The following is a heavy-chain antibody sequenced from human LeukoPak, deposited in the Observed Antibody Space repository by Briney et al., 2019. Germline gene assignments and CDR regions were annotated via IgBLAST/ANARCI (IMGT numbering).Heavy chain of an antibody. CDR1: GFTFSSYE. J-gene: IGHJ4*02. CDR3: AREEIVSAAYFDY. V-gene: IGHV3-48*03. Sequence: GGSLRLSCAASGFTFSSYEMNWVRQAPGKGLEWVSYISSSGSTIYYADSVKGRFTISRDNAKNSLYLQMNSLRAEDTAVYYCAREEIVSAAYFDYWGQGTLVTVSS. D-gene: IGHD2-2*01. CDR2: ISSSGSTI.